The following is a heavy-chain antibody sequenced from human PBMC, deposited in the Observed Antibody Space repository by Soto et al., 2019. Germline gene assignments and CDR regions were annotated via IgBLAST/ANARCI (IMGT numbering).Heavy chain of an antibody. D-gene: IGHD6-6*01. CDR2: ISAYNGNT. CDR3: ARVLVRSSSTPPNWFDP. Sequence: GASVKVSCKASGYTFTSYGISWVRQAPGQGLEWMGWISAYNGNTNYAQKLQGRVTMTTDTSTSTAYMELRSLRSDDTAVYYCARVLVRSSSTPPNWFDPWGQGTLVTVSS. CDR1: GYTFTSYG. V-gene: IGHV1-18*01. J-gene: IGHJ5*02.